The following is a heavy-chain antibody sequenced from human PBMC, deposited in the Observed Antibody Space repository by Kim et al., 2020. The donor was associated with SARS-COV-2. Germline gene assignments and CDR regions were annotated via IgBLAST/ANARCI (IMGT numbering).Heavy chain of an antibody. D-gene: IGHD4-17*01. CDR1: GDSISRFY. V-gene: IGHV4-59*01. CDR3: ARGRGTYGVYTFFDY. Sequence: SETLSLTCSVSGDSISRFYWSWIRQPPGKGLEWIGYIFYTGSTSYNPSLKSRVTISFDSSNNQFSLNRTSVTAADTAMYYWARGRGTYGVYTFFDYWGQGPPVTVSA. J-gene: IGHJ4*02. CDR2: IFYTGST.